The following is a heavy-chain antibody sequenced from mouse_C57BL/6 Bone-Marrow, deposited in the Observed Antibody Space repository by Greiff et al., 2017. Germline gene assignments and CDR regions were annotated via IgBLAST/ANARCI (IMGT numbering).Heavy chain of an antibody. CDR2: IGPGSGST. CDR1: GYTFTDYY. Sequence: QVQLQQSGAELVKPGASVKISCKASGYTFTDYYINWVKQRPGQGLAWIGKIGPGSGSTYYNEKFKGKATLTADKSSSTAYLQLSSLTSEDSAVYFCARSPNYSNYYFDYWGQGTTLTVSS. CDR3: ARSPNYSNYYFDY. D-gene: IGHD2-5*01. J-gene: IGHJ2*01. V-gene: IGHV1-77*01.